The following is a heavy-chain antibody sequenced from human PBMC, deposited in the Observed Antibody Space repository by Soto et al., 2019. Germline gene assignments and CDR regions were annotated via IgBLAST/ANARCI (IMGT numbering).Heavy chain of an antibody. CDR3: AREIGGWLHSMGYYYYGMDV. CDR2: ISAYNGNT. D-gene: IGHD5-12*01. J-gene: IGHJ6*02. CDR1: GYTFTSYG. V-gene: IGHV1-18*01. Sequence: SVKVSCKASGYTFTSYGISWVRQAPGQGLEWMGWISAYNGNTNYAQKLQDRVTMTTDTSTSTAYMELRSLRADDTAAYYCAREIGGWLHSMGYYYYGMDVWGQGTTVTVSS.